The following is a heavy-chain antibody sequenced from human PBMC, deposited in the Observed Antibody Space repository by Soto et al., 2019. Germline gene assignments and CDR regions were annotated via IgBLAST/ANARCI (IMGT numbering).Heavy chain of an antibody. V-gene: IGHV1-69*13. Sequence: ASVKVSCKASGGTFSSYAISWVRQAPGQGLEWMGGIIPIFGTANYAQKFQGRVTITADESTSTAYMELSSLRSEDTAVYYCARADQLLPAFFDYWGQGTLVTVSS. CDR1: GGTFSSYA. J-gene: IGHJ4*02. CDR3: ARADQLLPAFFDY. CDR2: IIPIFGTA. D-gene: IGHD2-2*01.